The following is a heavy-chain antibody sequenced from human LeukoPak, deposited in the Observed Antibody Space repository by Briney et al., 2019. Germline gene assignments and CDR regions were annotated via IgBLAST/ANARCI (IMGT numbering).Heavy chain of an antibody. CDR3: AKVRSSSWSYYYNYGMDV. Sequence: EAGGSLRLSCAASGFTFSSYAMSWVRQAPGKGLEWVSASGSGGSTYYADSVKGRFTISRDNSKNTLYLQMNSLRAEDTAVYYCAKVRSSSWSYYYNYGMDVWGQGTTVTVSS. V-gene: IGHV3-23*01. CDR2: SGSGGST. CDR1: GFTFSSYA. D-gene: IGHD6-13*01. J-gene: IGHJ6*02.